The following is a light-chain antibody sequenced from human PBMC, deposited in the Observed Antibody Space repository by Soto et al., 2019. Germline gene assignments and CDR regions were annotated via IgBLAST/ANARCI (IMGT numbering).Light chain of an antibody. Sequence: EIVMTQSPATLSVSPGERATLSCRASQTVADSLVWYQQKPGQPPRPLIKGASTRATGIPATFSGSGSGTEFTLIISSLQSEDFAVYYCQQYYDWPLTFGGGTKVEIK. J-gene: IGKJ4*01. V-gene: IGKV3-15*01. CDR1: QTVADS. CDR2: GAS. CDR3: QQYYDWPLT.